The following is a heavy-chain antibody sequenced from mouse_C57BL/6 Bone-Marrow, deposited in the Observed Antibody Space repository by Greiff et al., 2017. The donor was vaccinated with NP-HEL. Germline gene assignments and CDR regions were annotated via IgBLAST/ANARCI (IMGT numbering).Heavy chain of an antibody. Sequence: VQLQQSGPVLVKPGASVKMSCKASGYTFTDYYMNWVKQSHGKSLEWIGVINPYNGGTSYNQKFKGKATLTVDKSSSTAYMELNSLTSEDSAVYYCARGNYYYGAYFDYWGQGTTLTVSS. CDR3: ARGNYYYGAYFDY. J-gene: IGHJ2*01. CDR1: GYTFTDYY. D-gene: IGHD1-1*01. V-gene: IGHV1-19*01. CDR2: INPYNGGT.